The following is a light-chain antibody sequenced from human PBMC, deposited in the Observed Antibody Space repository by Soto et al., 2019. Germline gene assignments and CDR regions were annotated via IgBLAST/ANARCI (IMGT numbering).Light chain of an antibody. CDR1: QSVSRSY. CDR2: ATS. Sequence: EIVLTQSPGTLSLSPGERATLSCRASQSVSRSYLAWYQQNPGPPPSLLNYATSSRATGIPDRFSGSGSGTDFTLTISSLVPEDFAVYYCQQYCSSPYTFGQGTKLEIK. J-gene: IGKJ2*01. V-gene: IGKV3-20*01. CDR3: QQYCSSPYT.